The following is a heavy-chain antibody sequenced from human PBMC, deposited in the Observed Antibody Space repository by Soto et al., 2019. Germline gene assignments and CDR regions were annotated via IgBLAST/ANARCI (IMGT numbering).Heavy chain of an antibody. V-gene: IGHV3-30*18. CDR3: AKDLRRYFDWLLYGLDY. Sequence: QVQLVESGGGVVQPGRSLRLSCAASGFTFSSYGMHWVRQAPGKGLEWVAVISYDGSNKYYADSVKGRFTISRDNSKNTLYLQMNSLRAEDTAVYYCAKDLRRYFDWLLYGLDYWGQGTLGTVSS. J-gene: IGHJ4*02. CDR1: GFTFSSYG. CDR2: ISYDGSNK. D-gene: IGHD3-9*01.